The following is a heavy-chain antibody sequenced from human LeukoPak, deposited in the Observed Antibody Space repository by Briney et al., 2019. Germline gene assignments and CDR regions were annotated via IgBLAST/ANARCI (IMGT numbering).Heavy chain of an antibody. CDR3: CRHWGY. J-gene: IGHJ4*02. CDR2: VKSKTVGGTT. Sequence: GGYLRLSSAAPRFTFCNIRMRRVPPTPREGLEWVGRVKSKTVGGTTDYAAPMKGRFTISRDDSKNTLYLQMDSLKTEDTAVYYCCRHWGYWGQGTLVTVSS. D-gene: IGHD7-27*01. V-gene: IGHV3-15*01. CDR1: RFTFCNIR.